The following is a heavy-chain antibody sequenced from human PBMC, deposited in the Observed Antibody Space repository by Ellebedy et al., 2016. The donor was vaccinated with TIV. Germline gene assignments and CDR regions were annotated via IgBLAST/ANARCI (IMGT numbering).Heavy chain of an antibody. Sequence: PGGSLRLSCAASGFIFNNYGMHWVRRAPGKELEWVAVVAWDGTVQYYTDSVKGRFTISRDNSKNTLYLQMNSLRPEDTAMYYCAKEPKIQTDPWYFDLWGRGTLVTVSS. J-gene: IGHJ2*01. CDR2: VAWDGTVQ. CDR3: AKEPKIQTDPWYFDL. CDR1: GFIFNNYG. D-gene: IGHD1-1*01. V-gene: IGHV3-30*18.